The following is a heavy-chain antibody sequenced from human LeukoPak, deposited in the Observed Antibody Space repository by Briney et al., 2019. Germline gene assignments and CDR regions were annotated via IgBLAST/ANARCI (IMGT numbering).Heavy chain of an antibody. CDR1: GYTFTNYG. CDR3: TRWGLVAPGTYYYYYMDV. Sequence: ASVKVSCKASGYTFTNYGVSWVRQAPGQGLEWMGWINAYNGDTHYAQNLQGRLTMTTDTSTSMAFMELRSLRPDDTAVYFCTRWGLVAPGTYYYYYMDVWGRGTTVTVSS. D-gene: IGHD2-2*01. V-gene: IGHV1-18*01. J-gene: IGHJ6*03. CDR2: INAYNGDT.